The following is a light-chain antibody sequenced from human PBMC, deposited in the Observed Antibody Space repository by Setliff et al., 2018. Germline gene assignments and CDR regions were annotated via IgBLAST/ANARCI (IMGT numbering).Light chain of an antibody. J-gene: IGLJ1*01. CDR2: EVS. CDR3: SSYTSSSTWV. V-gene: IGLV2-8*01. CDR1: NSDVGGYSY. Sequence: QSVLTQPPSASGSPGQSVTISCTGTNSDVGGYSYVSWYQQRPGKAPELLIYEVSKRPSGVPDRFSGSKSGNTASLTVSGLQAEDEADYYCSSYTSSSTWVFGTGTKVTVL.